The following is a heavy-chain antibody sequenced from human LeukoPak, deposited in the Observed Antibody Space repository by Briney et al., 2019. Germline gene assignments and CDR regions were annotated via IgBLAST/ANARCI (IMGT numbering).Heavy chain of an antibody. CDR1: GFTFSSYG. CDR3: ARGGGGVHDYGDY. D-gene: IGHD1-1*01. Sequence: GGSLRLSCAASGFTFSSYGMHWVRQAPGKGLEWVAFIRYDGSNKYYADSVKGRFTISRDNSKNTLYLQMNSLRSEDTAVYYCARGGGGVHDYGDYWGQGTLVTVSS. V-gene: IGHV3-30*02. CDR2: IRYDGSNK. J-gene: IGHJ4*02.